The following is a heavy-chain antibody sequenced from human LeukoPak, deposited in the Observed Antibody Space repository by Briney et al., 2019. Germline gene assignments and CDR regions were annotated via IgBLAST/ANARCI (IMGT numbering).Heavy chain of an antibody. Sequence: ASVKVSCKASGYTFTGYYMHWVRQAPGQGLEWMGIINPSGGSTSYAQKFQGRVTMTRDMSTSTVYMELSSLRSEDTAVYYCARPDCSGGSCYDFPYWGQGTLVTVSS. CDR1: GYTFTGYY. V-gene: IGHV1-46*01. CDR2: INPSGGST. CDR3: ARPDCSGGSCYDFPY. D-gene: IGHD2-15*01. J-gene: IGHJ4*02.